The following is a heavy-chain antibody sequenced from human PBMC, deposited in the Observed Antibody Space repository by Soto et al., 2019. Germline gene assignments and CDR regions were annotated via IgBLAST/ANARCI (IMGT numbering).Heavy chain of an antibody. Sequence: SETLSLTCAVYGGSFSGYYWSWIRQPPGKGLEWIGEINHSGSTNYNPSLKSRVTISVDTSKNQFSLKLSSVTAADTAVYYCALEGIIAARPVRAFDIWGQGTMVTVSS. CDR3: ALEGIIAARPVRAFDI. CDR2: INHSGST. CDR1: GGSFSGYY. D-gene: IGHD6-6*01. V-gene: IGHV4-34*01. J-gene: IGHJ3*02.